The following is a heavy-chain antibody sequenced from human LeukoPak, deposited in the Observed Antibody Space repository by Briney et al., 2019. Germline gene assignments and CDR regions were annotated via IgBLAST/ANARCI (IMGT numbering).Heavy chain of an antibody. CDR1: GGSISSSSYY. V-gene: IGHV4-39*07. J-gene: IGHJ4*02. CDR2: IYYSGST. CDR3: VRESRQYGGVIVPLDY. Sequence: SETLSLTCTVSGGSISSSSYYWGGIRQPPGKGLEWIGSIYYSGSTYYNPSLKSRVTISVDTSKNQFSLKLSSVTAADTAVYYCVRESRQYGGVIVPLDYWGQGTLVTVSS. D-gene: IGHD3-16*02.